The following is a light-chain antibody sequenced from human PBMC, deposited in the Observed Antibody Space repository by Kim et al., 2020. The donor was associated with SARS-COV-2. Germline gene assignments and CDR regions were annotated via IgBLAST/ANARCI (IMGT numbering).Light chain of an antibody. Sequence: SYELTQPPSVSVSPGQTARITCSGDALPKQYVYWYQQKPGQAPVLVIYKDSERPSGIPERFSGSSSGTTVTLTISGVQAEDEADYYCQSADSSGTYGVFGGGTQLTVL. CDR3: QSADSSGTYGV. CDR1: ALPKQY. CDR2: KDS. V-gene: IGLV3-25*03. J-gene: IGLJ2*01.